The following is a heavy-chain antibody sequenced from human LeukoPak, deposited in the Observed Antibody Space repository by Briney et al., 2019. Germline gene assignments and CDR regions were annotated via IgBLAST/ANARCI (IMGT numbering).Heavy chain of an antibody. J-gene: IGHJ5*02. V-gene: IGHV5-51*01. Sequence: GESLKISCKGSGNSFTSYWIGWARQMPGKGLEWMGIIYPGDSDTRYSPSFQGQVTISAVKSISTAYLQWSSLKASHTAMYCCARRGLTWGLRGWFDPWGQGTLVTVSS. D-gene: IGHD4-17*01. CDR3: ARRGLTWGLRGWFDP. CDR2: IYPGDSDT. CDR1: GNSFTSYW.